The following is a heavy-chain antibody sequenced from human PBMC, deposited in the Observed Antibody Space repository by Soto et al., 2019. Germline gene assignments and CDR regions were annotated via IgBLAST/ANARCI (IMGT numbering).Heavy chain of an antibody. CDR1: GYSFTSYW. D-gene: IGHD2-15*01. CDR2: IDPSDSYT. V-gene: IGHV5-10-1*01. J-gene: IGHJ5*02. Sequence: PGESLKISCKGSGYSFTSYWISWVRQMPGKGLEWMGRIDPSDSYTNYSPSFQGHVTISADKSISTAYLQWSSLKASDTAMYYCARDGYHNLVVVAATSLGLDPGGQGTLVTV. CDR3: ARDGYHNLVVVAATSLGLDP.